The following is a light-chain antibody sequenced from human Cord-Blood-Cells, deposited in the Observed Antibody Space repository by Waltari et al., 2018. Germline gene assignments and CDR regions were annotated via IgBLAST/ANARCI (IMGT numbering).Light chain of an antibody. V-gene: IGKV3-20*01. CDR2: GAS. J-gene: IGKJ1*01. CDR3: QQYGSSPT. Sequence: EIVLTQSPGTLSLSPGERATLSCRASQSVSSSYLAWYQQKPGQAPRLLIYGASSRATGIPDRFSGSGSGTDFTGTISGLEPEDFAVYYCQQYGSSPTFGQGTKVEIK. CDR1: QSVSSSY.